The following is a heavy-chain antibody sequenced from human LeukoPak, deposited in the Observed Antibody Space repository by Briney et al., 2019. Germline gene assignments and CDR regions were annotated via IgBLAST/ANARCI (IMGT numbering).Heavy chain of an antibody. V-gene: IGHV3-30*03. J-gene: IGHJ2*01. CDR2: ISYDGSNK. D-gene: IGHD6-13*01. Sequence: PGGSLRLSCAASGFTFSSSGMHWVRQAPGKGLEWVAVISYDGSNKYYADSVKGRFTISRDSSKNTLYLQMNSLRAEDTAVYYCARDQSSSWYPRLWYFDLWGRGTLVTVSS. CDR1: GFTFSSSG. CDR3: ARDQSSSWYPRLWYFDL.